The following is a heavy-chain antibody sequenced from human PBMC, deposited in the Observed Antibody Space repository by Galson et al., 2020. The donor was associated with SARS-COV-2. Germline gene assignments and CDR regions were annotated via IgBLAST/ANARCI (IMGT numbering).Heavy chain of an antibody. CDR2: IKQDGSEK. CDR3: ARDRASGSEYADAFDI. D-gene: IGHD1-26*01. Sequence: GGSLRLSCAASGFTFSSYWMSWVRQAPGKGLEWVANIKQDGSEKYYVDSVKGRFTISRDNAKHSLYLQMNSLRAGDTAVYYCARDRASGSEYADAFDIGGQKAMVAVSS. V-gene: IGHV3-7*01. CDR1: GFTFSSYW. J-gene: IGHJ3*02.